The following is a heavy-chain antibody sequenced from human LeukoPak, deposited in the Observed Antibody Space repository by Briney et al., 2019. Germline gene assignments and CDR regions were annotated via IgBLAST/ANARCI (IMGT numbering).Heavy chain of an antibody. J-gene: IGHJ4*02. D-gene: IGHD3-10*01. CDR1: GYTFTSYY. CDR3: ARDHPITMVRGSNTAFDY. Sequence: ASVKVSCKASGYTFTSYYMHWVRRAPGQGLEWMGIINPSGGSTSYAQKFQGRVTMTRDMSTSTVYMELSSLRSEDTAVYYCARDHPITMVRGSNTAFDYWGQGTLVTASS. CDR2: INPSGGST. V-gene: IGHV1-46*01.